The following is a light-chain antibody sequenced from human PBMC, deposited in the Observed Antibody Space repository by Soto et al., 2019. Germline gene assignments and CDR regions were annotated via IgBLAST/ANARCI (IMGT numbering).Light chain of an antibody. Sequence: QLVLTQPPSASGTPGQTVTISCSGSSSNSGSNTVSWYQQLPGAAPTLLIYNDNERPSGVPDRFSGSKSGTSASLAISGLQSEDEADYYCAAWDETLIDVFGTGTKLTVL. V-gene: IGLV1-44*01. CDR2: NDN. CDR1: SSNSGSNT. J-gene: IGLJ1*01. CDR3: AAWDETLIDV.